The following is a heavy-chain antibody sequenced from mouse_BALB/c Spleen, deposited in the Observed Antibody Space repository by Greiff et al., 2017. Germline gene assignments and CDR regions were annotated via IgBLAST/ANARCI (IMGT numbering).Heavy chain of an antibody. D-gene: IGHD1-1*01. CDR2: INSNGGST. CDR3: AREEVTTVVFDY. Sequence: EVKVEESGGGLVQPGGSLKLSCAASGFTFSSYGMSWVRQTPDKRLELVATINSNGGSTYYPDSVKGRFTISRDNAKNTLYLQMSSLKSEDTAMYYCAREEVTTVVFDYWGQGTTLTVSS. V-gene: IGHV5-6-3*01. CDR1: GFTFSSYG. J-gene: IGHJ2*01.